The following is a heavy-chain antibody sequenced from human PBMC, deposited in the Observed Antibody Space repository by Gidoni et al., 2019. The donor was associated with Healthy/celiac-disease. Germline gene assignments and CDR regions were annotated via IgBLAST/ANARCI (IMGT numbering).Heavy chain of an antibody. D-gene: IGHD4-4*01. J-gene: IGHJ4*02. V-gene: IGHV3-64D*06. CDR2: ISSNGGST. Sequence: EVQLVESGGGLVQPGGSLRLSCSASGFTFSSYAMPWVRQAPGKGGEYVAAISSNGGSTYYADSVKGRFTITRDNSKNTLYLQMSSLRAEDTAVYYCESNYRYWGQGTLVTVSS. CDR3: ESNYRY. CDR1: GFTFSSYA.